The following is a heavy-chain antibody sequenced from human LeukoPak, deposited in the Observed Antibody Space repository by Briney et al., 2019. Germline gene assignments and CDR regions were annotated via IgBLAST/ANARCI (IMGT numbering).Heavy chain of an antibody. Sequence: ASVKVSCKASGGTFSSYAISWVREAPGQGLEWVGGIIPIFGTANYAQKFQGRVTITADESTSTAYMELSSLRSEDTAVYYCARDQRGSGSYRRDLNYWGQGTLVTVSS. J-gene: IGHJ4*02. D-gene: IGHD3-10*01. CDR3: ARDQRGSGSYRRDLNY. V-gene: IGHV1-69*13. CDR1: GGTFSSYA. CDR2: IIPIFGTA.